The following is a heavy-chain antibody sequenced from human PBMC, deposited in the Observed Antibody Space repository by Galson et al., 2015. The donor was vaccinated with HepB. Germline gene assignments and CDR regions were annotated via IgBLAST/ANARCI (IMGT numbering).Heavy chain of an antibody. D-gene: IGHD5-24*01. CDR1: GGSFSGYY. CDR2: INHSGST. CDR3: ARRLSRDGYNP. J-gene: IGHJ4*02. Sequence: SETLSLTCAVYGGSFSGYYWSWIRQPPGKGLEWIGEINHSGSTNYNPPLKSRVTISVDTSKNQFSLKLSSVTAADTAVYYCARRLSRDGYNPWGQGTLVTVSS. V-gene: IGHV4-34*01.